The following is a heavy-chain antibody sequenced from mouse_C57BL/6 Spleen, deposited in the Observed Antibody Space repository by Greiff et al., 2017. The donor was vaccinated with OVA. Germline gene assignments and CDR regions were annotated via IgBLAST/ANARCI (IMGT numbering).Heavy chain of an antibody. Sequence: DVQLQESGPGLVKPSQSLSLTCSVTGYSITSGYYWNWIRQFPGNKLEWMGYISYDGSNNYNPSLKNRISITRDTSKNQFFLKLNSVTTEDTATYYCAREGDSSGHFDYWGQGTTLTVSS. CDR2: ISYDGSN. V-gene: IGHV3-6*01. J-gene: IGHJ2*01. D-gene: IGHD3-2*02. CDR1: GYSITSGYY. CDR3: AREGDSSGHFDY.